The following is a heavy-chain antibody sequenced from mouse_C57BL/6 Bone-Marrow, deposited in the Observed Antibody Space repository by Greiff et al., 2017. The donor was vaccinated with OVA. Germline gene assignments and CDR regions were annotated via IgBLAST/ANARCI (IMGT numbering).Heavy chain of an antibody. CDR2: ISSGSSTI. J-gene: IGHJ1*03. D-gene: IGHD1-1*01. CDR3: ARPRDYYGSTYWYFDV. CDR1: GFTFSDYG. V-gene: IGHV5-17*01. Sequence: EVKLMESGGGLVKPGGSLKLSCAASGFTFSDYGMHWVRQAPEKGLEWVAYISSGSSTIYYADTVKGRFTISRDNAKNTLFLQMTSLRSEDTAMYYCARPRDYYGSTYWYFDVWGTGTTVTVSS.